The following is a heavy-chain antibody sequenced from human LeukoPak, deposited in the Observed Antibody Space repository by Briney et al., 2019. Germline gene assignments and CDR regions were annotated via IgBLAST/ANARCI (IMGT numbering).Heavy chain of an antibody. D-gene: IGHD3-22*01. CDR2: IKSKTDGGTT. V-gene: IGHV3-15*01. CDR1: GFTFSNAW. J-gene: IGHJ4*02. CDR3: TGSGYYQLFDY. Sequence: GGSLRLSYAASGFTFSNAWMSWVRQAPGKGLEWVGRIKSKTDGGTTDYAAPVKGRFTISRDDSKNTLYLQMNSLKTEDTAVYYCTGSGYYQLFDYWGQGTLVTVSS.